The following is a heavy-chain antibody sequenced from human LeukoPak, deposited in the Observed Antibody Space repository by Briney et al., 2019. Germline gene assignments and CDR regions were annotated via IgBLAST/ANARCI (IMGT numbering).Heavy chain of an antibody. J-gene: IGHJ5*02. V-gene: IGHV4-34*01. D-gene: IGHD6-13*01. Sequence: SETLSLTCAVYGGSFSGYYWSWIRQPPGKGLEWIGEINHSGSTNYNPSLKSRVTISVDTSKNQFSLKLSPVTAADTAVYYCATSSSWSYNWFDPWGQGTLVTVSS. CDR3: ATSSSWSYNWFDP. CDR1: GGSFSGYY. CDR2: INHSGST.